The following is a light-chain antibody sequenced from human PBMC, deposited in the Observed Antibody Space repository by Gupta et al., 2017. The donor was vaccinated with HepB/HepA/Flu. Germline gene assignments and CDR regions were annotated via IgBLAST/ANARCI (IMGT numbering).Light chain of an antibody. CDR2: GAY. Sequence: EIVMTQSPATLSVSPGERATLSCRASQSVSNNLAWYQHHPGQAPRLLIYGAYTRATGIPDRFSGSGSGTEFTLTISRLESEDFAVYYCQQNNSWHFTFGRGTNVEIK. J-gene: IGKJ4*01. CDR3: QQNNSWHFT. V-gene: IGKV3-15*01. CDR1: QSVSNN.